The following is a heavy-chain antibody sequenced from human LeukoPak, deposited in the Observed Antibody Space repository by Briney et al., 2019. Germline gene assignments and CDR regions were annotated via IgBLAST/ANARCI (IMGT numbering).Heavy chain of an antibody. V-gene: IGHV3-33*01. CDR2: IWNDGSKK. D-gene: IGHD1-14*01. Sequence: GGSLRLSCAASGYSFTSHGIHWVRQAPGKGLEWVAVIWNDGSKKYYIDSVMGRFSISKDDSMSMAFLQMNNLRAEDAAVYYCARGRISCNNVRCHRGWIDSWGQGTLVTVSS. J-gene: IGHJ5*01. CDR1: GYSFTSHG. CDR3: ARGRISCNNVRCHRGWIDS.